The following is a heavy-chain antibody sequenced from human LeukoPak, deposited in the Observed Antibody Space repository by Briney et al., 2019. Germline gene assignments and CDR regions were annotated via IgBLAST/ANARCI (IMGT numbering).Heavy chain of an antibody. CDR1: GFTFSSYA. Sequence: PGGSLRLSCAASGFTFSSYAMHWVRQAPGKGLEWVAVISYDGSNKYYADSVKGRFTISRDNSKNTLYLQMNSLRAEDTAVYYCARDPRGYSYTYYFDYWGQGTLVTVSS. V-gene: IGHV3-30-3*01. J-gene: IGHJ4*02. CDR2: ISYDGSNK. D-gene: IGHD5-18*01. CDR3: ARDPRGYSYTYYFDY.